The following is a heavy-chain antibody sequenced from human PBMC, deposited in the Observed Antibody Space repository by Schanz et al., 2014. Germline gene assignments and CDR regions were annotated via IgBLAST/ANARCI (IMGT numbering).Heavy chain of an antibody. D-gene: IGHD3-3*01. Sequence: QVQLVQSGAEVKKPGASVRVSCKASGYTFTTYAMSWVRQAPGQGLEWVGWISVYTGNTKYGQKVQGRVTMTADTSTNRAYVKLRSLRSDDTAVYYCARSAGRDFWSGYYARFDYWGQGTLVTVSS. V-gene: IGHV1-18*01. CDR1: GYTFTTYA. CDR3: ARSAGRDFWSGYYARFDY. J-gene: IGHJ4*02. CDR2: ISVYTGNT.